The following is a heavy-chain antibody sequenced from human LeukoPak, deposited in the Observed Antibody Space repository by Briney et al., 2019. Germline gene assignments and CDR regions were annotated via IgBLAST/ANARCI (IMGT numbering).Heavy chain of an antibody. D-gene: IGHD6-6*01. J-gene: IGHJ4*02. CDR2: IIPIFGTA. CDR3: ARDGDSSSSAN. CDR1: GGTFISYA. Sequence: ASVKVSFKASGGTFISYAISWVRQAPGQGLEWMGGIIPIFGTANYAQKFQGRVTITTDESTSTAYMELSSLRSEDTAVYYCARDGDSSSSANWGQGTLVTVSS. V-gene: IGHV1-69*05.